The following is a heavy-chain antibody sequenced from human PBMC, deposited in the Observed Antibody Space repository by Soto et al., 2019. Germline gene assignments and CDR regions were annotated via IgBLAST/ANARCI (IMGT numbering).Heavy chain of an antibody. V-gene: IGHV1-69*01. CDR3: ARGTTVTLLYSYYGMDV. J-gene: IGHJ6*02. CDR2: IIPIFGTA. CDR1: GGTFSSYA. D-gene: IGHD4-4*01. Sequence: QVQLVQSGAEVKKPGSSVKVSCKASGGTFSSYAISWVRQAPGQGLEWMGGIIPIFGTANYAQKFQGRVTITEDESTSTAYMELSSLRSEDTAVYYCARGTTVTLLYSYYGMDVWGQGTTVTVSS.